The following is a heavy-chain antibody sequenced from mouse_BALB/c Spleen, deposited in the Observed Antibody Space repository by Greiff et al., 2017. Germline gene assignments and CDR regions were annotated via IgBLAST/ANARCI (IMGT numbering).Heavy chain of an antibody. CDR1: GFSLTSYG. Sequence: LVESGPGLVAPSQSLSITCTVSGFSLTSYGVHWVRQPPGKGLEWLGVIWAGGSTNYNSALMSRLSISKDNSKSQVFLKMNSLQTDDTAMYYCARETARALFDYWGQGTTLTVSS. V-gene: IGHV2-9*02. J-gene: IGHJ2*01. D-gene: IGHD3-2*01. CDR3: ARETARALFDY. CDR2: IWAGGST.